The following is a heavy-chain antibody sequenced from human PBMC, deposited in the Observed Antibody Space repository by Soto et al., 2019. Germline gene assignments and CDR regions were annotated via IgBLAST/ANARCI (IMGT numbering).Heavy chain of an antibody. Sequence: PGESLKISCKGSGYSFTNYWITWARQMPGKGLQWMGRIDPSDSYANYSPSFQGHVTISADKSISTAYLQWSSLKASDTAMYYCARLEYSNGWYYFDYWGQGTLVTVSS. CDR3: ARLEYSNGWYYFDY. V-gene: IGHV5-10-1*01. J-gene: IGHJ4*02. CDR1: GYSFTNYW. D-gene: IGHD6-19*01. CDR2: IDPSDSYA.